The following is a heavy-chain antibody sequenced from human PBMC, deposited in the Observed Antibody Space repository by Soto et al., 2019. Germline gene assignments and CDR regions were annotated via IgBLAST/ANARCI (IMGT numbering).Heavy chain of an antibody. Sequence: EVQLLESGGGLVQPGGSLRLSCAASGFTFSSYAMSWVRQAPGKGLEWVSAISGSGGSTYYADSVKGRFTISRDNSKNTLHLQMNSLRAEDTAVYYCAKDGGEFSSSYWYFDLWGRGTLVTVSS. CDR2: ISGSGGST. D-gene: IGHD3-16*02. CDR3: AKDGGEFSSSYWYFDL. J-gene: IGHJ2*01. CDR1: GFTFSSYA. V-gene: IGHV3-23*01.